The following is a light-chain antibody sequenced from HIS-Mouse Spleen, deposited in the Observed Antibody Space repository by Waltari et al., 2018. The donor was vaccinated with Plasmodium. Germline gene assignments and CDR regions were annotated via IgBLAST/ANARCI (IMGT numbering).Light chain of an antibody. Sequence: DIQMTQSPSSLSASVGDRVNITCRASQSISSYLNWYQQKPGKAPKLLIYASSSLQSGVASRFSGSGSGTDFTLTISSLQPEDFATYYCQQSYSTPPYTFGQGTKLEIK. CDR1: QSISSY. CDR3: QQSYSTPPYT. V-gene: IGKV1-39*01. J-gene: IGKJ2*01. CDR2: ASS.